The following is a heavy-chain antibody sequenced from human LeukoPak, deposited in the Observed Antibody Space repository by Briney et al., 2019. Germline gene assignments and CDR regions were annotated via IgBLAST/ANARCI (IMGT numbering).Heavy chain of an antibody. D-gene: IGHD1-26*01. Sequence: QAGGSLRLSCAASGFTFSNYAMRWVRQAPGKGLEWVSGIGAGTGAVTIYADSVKGRFTISRDSSKNTLYVQMNSLRAEDTAVYYCARLVQYWYFDLWGRGTLVTVSS. CDR1: GFTFSNYA. J-gene: IGHJ2*01. CDR2: IGAGTGAVT. V-gene: IGHV3-23*01. CDR3: ARLVQYWYFDL.